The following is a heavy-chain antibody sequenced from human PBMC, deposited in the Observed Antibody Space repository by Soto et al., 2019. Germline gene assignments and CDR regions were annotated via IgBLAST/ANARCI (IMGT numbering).Heavy chain of an antibody. CDR2: IIPIFGTA. Sequence: QVQLVQSGAEVKKPGSSVKVSCKASGGTFSSYAISWVRQAPGQGLEWMGGIIPIFGTANYAQKFQGRVTINEDESTSTAYMELSSLRSEDTAVYYCAREKPNALAYCGGDCYAWGQGTLVTVSS. J-gene: IGHJ5*02. V-gene: IGHV1-69*12. CDR3: AREKPNALAYCGGDCYA. CDR1: GGTFSSYA. D-gene: IGHD2-21*02.